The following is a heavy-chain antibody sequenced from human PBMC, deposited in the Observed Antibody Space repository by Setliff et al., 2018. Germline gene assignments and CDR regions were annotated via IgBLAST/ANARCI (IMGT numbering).Heavy chain of an antibody. D-gene: IGHD3-22*01. CDR2: VYYSGNT. CDR3: ARYDSSGYSENYYFDY. J-gene: IGHJ4*02. V-gene: IGHV4-39*07. CDR1: GGSISTTDYY. Sequence: SETLSLTCTVSGGSISTTDYYWGWIRQPPGKGMEWIGCVYYSGNTYYSPSLKSRVTMFVDTSKNQFSLMLYSVTAADTAIYYCARYDSSGYSENYYFDYWGQGTLVTVSS.